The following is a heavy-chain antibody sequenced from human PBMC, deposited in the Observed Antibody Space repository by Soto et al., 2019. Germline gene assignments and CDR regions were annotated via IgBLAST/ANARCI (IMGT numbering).Heavy chain of an antibody. Sequence: ASVKVSCKASGYTFTSYAMHWVRQAPGQRLEWMGWINAGNGNTKYSQKFQGRVTITRDTSASTAYMELSSLRSEDTAVYYCAGIAVAGPTLGFDPWGQGTLVTVSS. D-gene: IGHD6-19*01. J-gene: IGHJ5*02. V-gene: IGHV1-3*01. CDR1: GYTFTSYA. CDR3: AGIAVAGPTLGFDP. CDR2: INAGNGNT.